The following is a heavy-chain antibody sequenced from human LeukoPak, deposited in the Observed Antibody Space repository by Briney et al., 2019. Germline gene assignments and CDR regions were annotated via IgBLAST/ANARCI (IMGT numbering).Heavy chain of an antibody. V-gene: IGHV3-21*01. CDR3: ASGFLERLFWAY. CDR1: GFTFSSYS. CDR2: ISSSSSYI. J-gene: IGHJ4*02. Sequence: GGSLRLSCAASGFTFSSYSMNWVRQAPGKGLECVSSISSSSSYIYYADSVKGRFTISRDNAKNSLYLQMNSLRAEDTAVYYCASGFLERLFWAYWGQGTLVTVSS. D-gene: IGHD3-3*01.